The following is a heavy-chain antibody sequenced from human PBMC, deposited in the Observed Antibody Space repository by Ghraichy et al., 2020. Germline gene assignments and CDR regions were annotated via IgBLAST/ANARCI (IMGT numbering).Heavy chain of an antibody. V-gene: IGHV6-1*01. D-gene: IGHD3-10*01. CDR3: ARGPGSGTYYNVGRDYYFDY. CDR2: TYYRSKWYN. J-gene: IGHJ4*02. Sequence: LSLTCAISGDSVSSNSAAWNCIRQSPSRGLEWLGRTYYRSKWYNDYAVSVKSRITINPDTSKNQFSLQLNSVTPEDTAVYYCARGPGSGTYYNVGRDYYFDYWGQGTLVTVSS. CDR1: GDSVSSNSAA.